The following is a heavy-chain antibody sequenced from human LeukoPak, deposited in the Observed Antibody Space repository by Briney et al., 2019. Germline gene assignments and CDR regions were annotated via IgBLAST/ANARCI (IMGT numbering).Heavy chain of an antibody. CDR2: IHYSAST. J-gene: IGHJ4*02. V-gene: IGHV4-31*03. CDR1: GGSVNSCFYY. CDR3: ARVYDSSGYAFDY. D-gene: IGHD3-22*01. Sequence: SETLSLTCTVSGGSVNSCFYYWSRLAQHPQKGLDWFVYIHYSASTYYNPALNSRVTISVDTRQNQFSLKLNSVTDADTDVYYCARVYDSSGYAFDYWGQGTLVTVSS.